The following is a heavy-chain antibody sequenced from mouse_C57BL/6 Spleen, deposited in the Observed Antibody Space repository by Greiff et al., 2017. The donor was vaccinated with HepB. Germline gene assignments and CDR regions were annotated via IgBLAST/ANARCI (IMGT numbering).Heavy chain of an antibody. Sequence: QVQLQQPGAELVKPGASVKLSCKASGYTFTSYWMHWVKQRPGQGLEWIGMIHPNSGSTNYNEKFKSKATLTVDKSSSTAYMQLSSQTSEDSAVYYCARGGITRAMDYWGQGTSVTVSS. CDR3: ARGGITRAMDY. D-gene: IGHD2-4*01. V-gene: IGHV1-64*01. CDR1: GYTFTSYW. J-gene: IGHJ4*01. CDR2: IHPNSGST.